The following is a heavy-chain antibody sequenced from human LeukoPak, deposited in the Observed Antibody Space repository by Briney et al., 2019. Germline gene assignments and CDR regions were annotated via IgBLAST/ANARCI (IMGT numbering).Heavy chain of an antibody. V-gene: IGHV4-61*02. D-gene: IGHD2-2*01. CDR2: IYTSGST. CDR3: ARVVVPAAPADWFDP. CDR1: GGSISSGSYY. Sequence: SETLSPTCTVSGGSISSGSYYWSWIRQPAGKGLEWIGRIYTSGSTNYNPSLKSRVTISVDTSKNQFSLKLSSVTAADTAVYYCARVVVPAAPADWFDPWGQGTLVTVSS. J-gene: IGHJ5*02.